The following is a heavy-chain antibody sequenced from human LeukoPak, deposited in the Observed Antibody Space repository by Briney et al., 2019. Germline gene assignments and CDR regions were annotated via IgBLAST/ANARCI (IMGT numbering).Heavy chain of an antibody. CDR1: GFTFSTYA. J-gene: IGHJ4*02. CDR3: ARDWFSGYDLRGNLDY. D-gene: IGHD5-12*01. CDR2: ISSSSSTI. V-gene: IGHV3-48*01. Sequence: GGSLRLSCVASGFTFSTYAMNWVRQAPGKGLEWVTYISSSSSTIYYADSVKGRFTISRDNSKNTLYLQMNSLRAEDTAVYYCARDWFSGYDLRGNLDYWGQGTLVTVSS.